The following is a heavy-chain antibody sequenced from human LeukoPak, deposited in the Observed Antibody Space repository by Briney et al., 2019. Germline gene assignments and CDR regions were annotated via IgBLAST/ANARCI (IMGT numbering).Heavy chain of an antibody. CDR3: ARDASGAFYFDY. V-gene: IGHV4-59*01. Sequence: SETLSLTCTVSGGSISSYYWSWIRQPPGKGLEWIGYIYYSGSTNYNPSLKSRVTISVDTTKTQCSLKLSSVTAAETAVYYCARDASGAFYFDYWGQGTLVTVSS. CDR2: IYYSGST. J-gene: IGHJ4*02. D-gene: IGHD2-15*01. CDR1: GGSISSYY.